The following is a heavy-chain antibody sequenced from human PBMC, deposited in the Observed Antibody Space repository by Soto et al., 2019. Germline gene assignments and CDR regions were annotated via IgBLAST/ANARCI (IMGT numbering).Heavy chain of an antibody. CDR2: IYYSGST. Sequence: PSETLSLTCTVSGGSISSYYWSWIRQPPGKGLEWIGYIYYSGSTNYNPSLKSRVTISVDTSKNQFSLKLSSVTAAVTAVYYCARSLYCTNGVCYTGPTYWGQGTLVTVSS. D-gene: IGHD2-8*01. CDR3: ARSLYCTNGVCYTGPTY. V-gene: IGHV4-59*01. CDR1: GGSISSYY. J-gene: IGHJ4*02.